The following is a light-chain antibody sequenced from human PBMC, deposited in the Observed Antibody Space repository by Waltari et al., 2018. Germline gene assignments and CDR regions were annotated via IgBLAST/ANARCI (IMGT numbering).Light chain of an antibody. Sequence: DIQVTQSPSSLSASVGDRVTITCRTSQSISTSLNWYQQKPGKPPKLLIFAASALQSGVSSRFSGSGSQTDFTLTIRNLQPEDFATYYCQQSYSYPVTFGPGTKVEIK. J-gene: IGKJ3*01. V-gene: IGKV1-39*01. CDR1: QSISTS. CDR3: QQSYSYPVT. CDR2: AAS.